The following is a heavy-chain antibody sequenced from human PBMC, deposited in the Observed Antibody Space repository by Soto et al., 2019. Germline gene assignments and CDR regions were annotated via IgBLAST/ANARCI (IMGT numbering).Heavy chain of an antibody. V-gene: IGHV4-34*01. D-gene: IGHD6-19*01. CDR1: GGSFSGYY. Sequence: QVQLQQWGAGLLKPSETLSLTCAVYGGSFSGYYWSWIRQPPGKGLEWIGEINHSGSTNYNPSLKSRVTISVDTSKNQFSLKLSSVTVADTAVYYCARVRPLIAVAGAYFDYWGQGTLVTVSS. J-gene: IGHJ4*02. CDR2: INHSGST. CDR3: ARVRPLIAVAGAYFDY.